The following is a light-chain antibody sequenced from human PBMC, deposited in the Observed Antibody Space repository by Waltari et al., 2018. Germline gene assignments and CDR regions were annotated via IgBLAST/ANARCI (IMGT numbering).Light chain of an antibody. CDR1: QSVSRY. V-gene: IGKV3-11*01. Sequence: IVLTRSPATLSLSPGERATLSCRASQSVSRYLAWYQQKPGQAPRLLINDASNRATGIPDRFSGSGSGTDFTLTISSLEPEDFAVYYCQQRTNLITFGQGTRLEIK. J-gene: IGKJ5*01. CDR3: QQRTNLIT. CDR2: DAS.